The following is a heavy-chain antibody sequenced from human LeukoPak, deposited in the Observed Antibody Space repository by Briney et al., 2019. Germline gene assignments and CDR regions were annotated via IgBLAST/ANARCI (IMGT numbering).Heavy chain of an antibody. CDR2: IYHSGST. D-gene: IGHD7-27*01. CDR3: ATTPETGDGDY. J-gene: IGHJ4*02. Sequence: SQTLSLTCTVSGGSISSGGYYWSWIRQPPGKGLEWIGYIYHSGSTYYNPSLKSRVTISVDRSKNQFSLKLSSVTAADTAVYYCATTPETGDGDYWGQGTLVTVSS. CDR1: GGSISSGGYY. V-gene: IGHV4-30-2*01.